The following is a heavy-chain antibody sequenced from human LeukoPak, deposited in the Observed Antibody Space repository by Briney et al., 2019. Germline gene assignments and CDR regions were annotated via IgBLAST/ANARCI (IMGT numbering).Heavy chain of an antibody. CDR2: ISYDGSNK. J-gene: IGHJ4*02. CDR1: GFTFSSYA. V-gene: IGHV3-30-3*01. Sequence: PGGSLRLSCAASGFTFSSYAMHWVRQAPGKGLEWVAVISYDGSNKYYADSVKGRFTISRDNSKNTLYLQMNSLRAEDTAVYYCARDNLGRSWYIKLYRVFGYWGQGTLVTVSS. D-gene: IGHD6-13*01. CDR3: ARDNLGRSWYIKLYRVFGY.